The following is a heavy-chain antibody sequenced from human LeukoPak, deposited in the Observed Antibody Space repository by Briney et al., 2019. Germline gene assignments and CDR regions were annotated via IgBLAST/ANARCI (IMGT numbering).Heavy chain of an antibody. CDR3: ARHGGYSYGYWPDY. CDR1: GGSISSYY. J-gene: IGHJ4*02. D-gene: IGHD5-18*01. CDR2: IYYSGST. Sequence: SETLSLTCTVSGGSISSYYWGWIRQPPGKGLEWIGSIYYSGSTYYNPSLKSRVTISVDTSKNQFSLKLSSVTAADTAVYYCARHGGYSYGYWPDYWGQGTLVTVSS. V-gene: IGHV4-39*01.